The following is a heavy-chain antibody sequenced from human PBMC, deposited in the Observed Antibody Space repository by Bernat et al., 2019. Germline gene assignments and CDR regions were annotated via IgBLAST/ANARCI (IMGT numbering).Heavy chain of an antibody. D-gene: IGHD2-8*02. Sequence: EVQLVESGGDLVQPGGSLRLSCAASGFTFSSYEMNWVRQAPGKGLEWVSYISSSGSTIYYADSVKGRFTISRDNAKNSLYLQMNSLRAEDTAVYYCARVRSCTGCPENYNWFDPGAREPWSPSPQ. J-gene: IGHJ5*02. CDR2: ISSSGSTI. CDR1: GFTFSSYE. V-gene: IGHV3-48*03. CDR3: ARVRSCTGCPENYNWFDP.